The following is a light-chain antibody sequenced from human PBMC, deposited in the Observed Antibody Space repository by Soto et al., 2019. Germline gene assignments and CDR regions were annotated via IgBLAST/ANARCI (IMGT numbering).Light chain of an antibody. Sequence: QSALTQPASVSGSPGQSITISCTGTNSDVGNYKLVSWYQQHPGKAPKLLIYEVTKRPSGVSSRFSGSKSGNTASLTVSGLQAEDEAYYYCCSYAGSTTFVVFGGGTKLTVL. CDR1: NSDVGNYKL. CDR2: EVT. CDR3: CSYAGSTTFVV. J-gene: IGLJ3*02. V-gene: IGLV2-23*02.